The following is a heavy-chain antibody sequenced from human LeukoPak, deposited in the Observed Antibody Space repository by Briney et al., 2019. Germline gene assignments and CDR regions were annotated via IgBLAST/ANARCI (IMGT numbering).Heavy chain of an antibody. Sequence: PGGSLRLSCAASGITFSSYAMSWVRQAPGKGLEWVSTIVGRGGITYYADSVKGRFTISRDNSKNSLYLQMNSLRAEDTAVYYCASIWYSGSYGRSWGFDYWGQGTLVTVSS. CDR3: ASIWYSGSYGRSWGFDY. J-gene: IGHJ4*02. D-gene: IGHD1-26*01. V-gene: IGHV3-23*01. CDR2: IVGRGGIT. CDR1: GITFSSYA.